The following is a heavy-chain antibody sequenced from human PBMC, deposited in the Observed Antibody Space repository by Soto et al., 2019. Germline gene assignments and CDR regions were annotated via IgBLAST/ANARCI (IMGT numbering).Heavy chain of an antibody. D-gene: IGHD3-10*01. CDR3: ARSLTMVRGVGFDL. CDR1: GGSISSYY. J-gene: IGHJ2*01. CDR2: IYYSGST. Sequence: SETLSLTCTVSGGSISSYYWSWIRQPPGKGLEWIGYIYYSGSTNYNPSLKSRVTISVDTSKNQFSLKLSSVTAADTAVYYCARSLTMVRGVGFDLWGRGTLVTVSS. V-gene: IGHV4-59*01.